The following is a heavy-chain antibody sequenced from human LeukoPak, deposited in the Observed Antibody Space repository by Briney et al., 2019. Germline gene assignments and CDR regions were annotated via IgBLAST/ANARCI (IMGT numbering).Heavy chain of an antibody. CDR2: ISYDGSNK. CDR3: AKDGSIVVVTAGAFDI. CDR1: GFTFSSYG. D-gene: IGHD2-21*02. Sequence: PGGSLRLSCAASGFTFSSYGMHWVRQAPGKGLEWVAVISYDGSNKYYADSVKGRFTISRDNSKNTLYLQMNSLRAEDTAVYYCAKDGSIVVVTAGAFDIWGQGTMVTVSS. V-gene: IGHV3-30*18. J-gene: IGHJ3*02.